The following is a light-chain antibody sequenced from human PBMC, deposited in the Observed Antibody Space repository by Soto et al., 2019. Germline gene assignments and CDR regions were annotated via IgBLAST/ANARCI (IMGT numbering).Light chain of an antibody. CDR1: QSVTSSY. CDR3: QQYGSLPFT. J-gene: IGKJ3*01. Sequence: EIVLTQSPGTLSLSPGEGASLSCRASQSVTSSYLAWYQQKPGQAPRLLIYGASSRATGIPDRFSGSGSGTDFTLTISRLEPEDVVVYYCQQYGSLPFTFGPGTKVDIK. CDR2: GAS. V-gene: IGKV3-20*01.